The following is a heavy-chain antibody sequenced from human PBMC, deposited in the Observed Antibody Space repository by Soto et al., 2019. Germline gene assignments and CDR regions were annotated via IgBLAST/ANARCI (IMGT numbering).Heavy chain of an antibody. V-gene: IGHV3-9*01. J-gene: IGHJ5*02. D-gene: IGHD5-18*01. CDR3: AKPGIGGYSYGYNWFDP. CDR1: GVTFDDYA. Sequence: GGSLRLSCAASGVTFDDYAMHWVRQAPGKGLEWVSGISWNSGSIGYADSVKGRFTISRDNAKNSLYLQMNSLRAEDTALYYCAKPGIGGYSYGYNWFDPWGQGTLVTVSS. CDR2: ISWNSGSI.